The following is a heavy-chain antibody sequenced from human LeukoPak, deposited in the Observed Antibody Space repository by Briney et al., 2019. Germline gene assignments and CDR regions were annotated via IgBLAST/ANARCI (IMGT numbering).Heavy chain of an antibody. D-gene: IGHD3-10*01. CDR1: GGSFSGYY. J-gene: IGHJ4*02. Sequence: SETLSLTCAVYGGSFSGYYWSWIRQPPGKRLEWIGEINHSGSTNYNPSLKSRVTISVDTSKNQFSLKLSSVTAADTAVYYCARGGGSRYYGSGSYYDSWYYFDYWGQGTLVTVSS. V-gene: IGHV4-34*01. CDR3: ARGGGSRYYGSGSYYDSWYYFDY. CDR2: INHSGST.